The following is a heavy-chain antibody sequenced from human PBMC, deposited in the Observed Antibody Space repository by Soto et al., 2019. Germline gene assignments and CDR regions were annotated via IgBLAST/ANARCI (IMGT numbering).Heavy chain of an antibody. CDR3: ARDQGHSGGYYWFYY. J-gene: IGHJ4*02. Sequence: GSLRLSCAASGFTFSSYAMHWVRQAPGKGLEWVAVISYDGSNKYYADSVKGRFTISRDNSKNTLYLQMNSLRAEDTAVNYCARDQGHSGGYYWFYYWGQGNLVTVSS. D-gene: IGHD1-26*01. V-gene: IGHV3-30-3*01. CDR1: GFTFSSYA. CDR2: ISYDGSNK.